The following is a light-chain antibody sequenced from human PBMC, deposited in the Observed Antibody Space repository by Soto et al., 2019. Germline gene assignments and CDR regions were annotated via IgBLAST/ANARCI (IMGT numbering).Light chain of an antibody. CDR3: QSYDSSLSGLV. Sequence: QSVLTQPPSVSGAPGQRVTIYCTGSSSNIGAGYDVHWYQQLPGTAPKLLIYGNSNRPSGVPDRFSGSKSGTSASLAITGLQAEDEADDYCQSYDSSLSGLVFGTGTKVTVL. CDR2: GNS. J-gene: IGLJ1*01. V-gene: IGLV1-40*01. CDR1: SSNIGAGYD.